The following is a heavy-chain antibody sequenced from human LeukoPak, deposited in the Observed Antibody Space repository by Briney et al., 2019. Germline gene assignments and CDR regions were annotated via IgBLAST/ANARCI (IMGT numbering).Heavy chain of an antibody. J-gene: IGHJ3*02. V-gene: IGHV3-48*02. D-gene: IGHD3-22*01. CDR2: ISSSSSTI. CDR3: ARDGGYYYFGENAFDI. Sequence: GGSLRLSCAASGFTFSSYSMNWVRQAPGKGLEWVSYISSSSSTIYYADSVKGRFTISRDNAKNSLYLQMNSLRDEDTAVYYCARDGGYYYFGENAFDIWGQGTMVTVSS. CDR1: GFTFSSYS.